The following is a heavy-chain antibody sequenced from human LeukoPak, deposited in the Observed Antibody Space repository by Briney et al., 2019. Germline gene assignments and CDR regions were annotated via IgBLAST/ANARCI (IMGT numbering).Heavy chain of an antibody. D-gene: IGHD2-2*01. Sequence: SSGKVSCKASGYTFTSYGISWVRQAPGQGLEWMGWISAYNGNTNYTQKLQGRVTMTTDTSTSTAYMELRSLRSDDTAVYYCALSVVVPAAIEGIYYYYGMDVWGQGTTVTVSS. CDR1: GYTFTSYG. V-gene: IGHV1-18*01. CDR3: ALSVVVPAAIEGIYYYYGMDV. CDR2: ISAYNGNT. J-gene: IGHJ6*02.